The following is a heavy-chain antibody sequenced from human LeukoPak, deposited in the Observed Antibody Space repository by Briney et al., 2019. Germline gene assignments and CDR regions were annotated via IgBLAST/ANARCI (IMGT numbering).Heavy chain of an antibody. CDR1: GGSFSGYY. D-gene: IGHD1-1*01. V-gene: IGHV4-34*01. Sequence: NPSETLSLTCAVYGGSFSGYYWSWIRQPPGKGLEWIGEINRSGSTNYNPSLKSRVTMSVDTSKNQFSLKLSSVTAADTAVYSCARGSVREEFDPWGQGTLVTVSS. CDR2: INRSGST. J-gene: IGHJ5*02. CDR3: ARGSVREEFDP.